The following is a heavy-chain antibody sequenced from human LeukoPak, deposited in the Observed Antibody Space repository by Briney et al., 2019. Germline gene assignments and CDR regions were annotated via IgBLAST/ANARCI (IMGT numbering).Heavy chain of an antibody. J-gene: IGHJ4*02. Sequence: SETLSLTCTVSGASISITSYYWGWIHQPPGEGLAWIGSMYYGGSTYYNSSLKSRVTISIDTSKNQFSLKLSSVTAADTAVYYCVRREAAGIYYWGQGTLVTVSS. CDR1: GASISITSYY. V-gene: IGHV4-39*01. D-gene: IGHD6-13*01. CDR3: VRREAAGIYY. CDR2: MYYGGST.